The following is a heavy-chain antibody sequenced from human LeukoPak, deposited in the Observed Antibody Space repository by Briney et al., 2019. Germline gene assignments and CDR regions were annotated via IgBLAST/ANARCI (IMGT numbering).Heavy chain of an antibody. CDR2: INTGGSST. D-gene: IGHD3-22*01. J-gene: IGHJ4*02. Sequence: GGSLRLSCAASGFTFSSYWMHWVRQAPGKGLVWVSRINTGGSSTIYADSVKGRFTISRDNAKNTLYLQMNSLRAEDSAVYYCARGRSGFYFDYWGQGTLVTVSS. CDR3: ARGRSGFYFDY. V-gene: IGHV3-74*01. CDR1: GFTFSSYW.